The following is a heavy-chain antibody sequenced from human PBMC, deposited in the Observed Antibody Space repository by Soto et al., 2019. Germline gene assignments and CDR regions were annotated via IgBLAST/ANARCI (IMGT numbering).Heavy chain of an antibody. CDR2: IIPILGIA. Sequence: GASVKVSCKASGGTFSSYTISWVRQAPGQGLEWMGRIIPILGIANYAQKFQGRVTITADKSTSTAYMELSSLRSEDTAVYYCARELVGVVVPAALDYWGQGTLVTVSS. D-gene: IGHD2-2*01. V-gene: IGHV1-69*04. CDR1: GGTFSSYT. CDR3: ARELVGVVVPAALDY. J-gene: IGHJ4*02.